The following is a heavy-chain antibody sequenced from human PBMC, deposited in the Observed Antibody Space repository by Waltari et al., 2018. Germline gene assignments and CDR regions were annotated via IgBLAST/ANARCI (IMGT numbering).Heavy chain of an antibody. Sequence: QVQLQESGPGLVKPSGTLSLTCGVSGDSMSGNYWWSWVRQPPGQGLEWIGQVHRSGRTNYNPPRESRVTVSIDTFNSQFSLEVTSATAADTALYFCARDRGRGLYLDSWGRGILVTVSP. CDR1: GDSMSGNYW. V-gene: IGHV4-4*02. CDR2: VHRSGRT. CDR3: ARDRGRGLYLDS. D-gene: IGHD2-15*01. J-gene: IGHJ4*02.